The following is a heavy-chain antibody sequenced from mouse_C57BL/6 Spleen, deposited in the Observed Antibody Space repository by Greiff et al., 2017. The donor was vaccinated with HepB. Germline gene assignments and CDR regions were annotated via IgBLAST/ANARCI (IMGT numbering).Heavy chain of an antibody. CDR2: IDPNSGGT. J-gene: IGHJ1*03. D-gene: IGHD1-1*01. CDR3: SRPPLLRSEWYFDV. Sequence: QVQLKQPGAELVKPGASVKLSCKASGYTFTSYWMHWVRQRPGRGLEWIGRIDPNSGGTKYNEKFKSKATLTVDKPSSTAYMQLSSLTSEDSAVYYCSRPPLLRSEWYFDVWGKGTTVTVSS. V-gene: IGHV1-72*01. CDR1: GYTFTSYW.